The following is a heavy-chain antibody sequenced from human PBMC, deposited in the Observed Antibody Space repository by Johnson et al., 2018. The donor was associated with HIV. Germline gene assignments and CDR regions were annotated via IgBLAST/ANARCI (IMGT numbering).Heavy chain of an antibody. CDR3: AKDRTGFDAFYI. CDR2: ISNDGRNK. J-gene: IGHJ3*02. V-gene: IGHV3-30*04. Sequence: QMHLVESGGGLVQPGGSLRLSCAASGFTFSSYSMHWVRQAPGKGLEWVAGISNDGRNKYYADSVKGRFTISRDNSKNTLFLQMNSLRAEDTSVYYCAKDRTGFDAFYIWGQGTMVTGSS. D-gene: IGHD1-1*01. CDR1: GFTFSSYS.